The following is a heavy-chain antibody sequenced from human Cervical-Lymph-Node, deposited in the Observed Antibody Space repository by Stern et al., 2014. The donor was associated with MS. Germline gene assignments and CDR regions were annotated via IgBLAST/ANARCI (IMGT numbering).Heavy chain of an antibody. CDR1: GFTFSSYG. D-gene: IGHD2-8*01. V-gene: IGHV3-30*03. J-gene: IGHJ4*02. CDR2: ISYDGNHK. CDR3: AGDYEDTSMLFDH. Sequence: VQLVESGGAVVQPGRSLRLSCAASGFTFSSYGMDWVRQAPGKGLEWVTVISYDGNHKYYAASVKGRFTITRDNSKNTLHLQMNSVTPDDTAIYYCAGDYEDTSMLFDHWGQGTLVTVSS.